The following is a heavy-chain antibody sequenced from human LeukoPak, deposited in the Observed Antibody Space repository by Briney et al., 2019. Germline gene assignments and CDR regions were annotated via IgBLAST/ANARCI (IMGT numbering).Heavy chain of an antibody. CDR1: GFTFSSYS. CDR2: ISSSSSYI. Sequence: GGSLRLSCAASGFTFSSYSMNWVRQAPGKGLEWVSSISSSSSYIYYADSVKGRFTISRDNAKNSLYLQMNSLRAEDTAVYYCARGAYHSYYMDVWGKGTTVTVSS. V-gene: IGHV3-21*01. J-gene: IGHJ6*03. CDR3: ARGAYHSYYMDV.